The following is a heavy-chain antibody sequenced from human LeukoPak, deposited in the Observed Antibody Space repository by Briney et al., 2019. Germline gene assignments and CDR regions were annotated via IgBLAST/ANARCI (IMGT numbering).Heavy chain of an antibody. D-gene: IGHD3-22*01. CDR3: AKRGVVIRVILVGFHKEAYYFDS. J-gene: IGHJ4*02. CDR2: ISGSGGST. CDR1: GITLSNYG. V-gene: IGHV3-23*01. Sequence: GGSLRLSCAVSGITLSNYGMSWVRQAPGKGLEWVAGISGSGGSTYYADSVKGRFTISRDNSKNTLYLQMISLRAEDTDVYFCAKRGVVIRVILVGFHKEAYYFDSWGQGALVTVSS.